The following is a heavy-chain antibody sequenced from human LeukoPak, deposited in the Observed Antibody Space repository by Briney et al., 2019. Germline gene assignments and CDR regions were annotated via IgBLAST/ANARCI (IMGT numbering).Heavy chain of an antibody. CDR2: VDPEDGET. V-gene: IGHV1-69-2*01. J-gene: IGHJ4*02. Sequence: GASVKVSCKASGYTFTDYYMHWVQQAPGKGLEWMGRVDPEDGETMYAEKFQGRVTITADTSTDTAYMELSSLRSEDTAVYYCATSMTQWLVFDYWGQGTLVTVSS. CDR1: GYTFTDYY. CDR3: ATSMTQWLVFDY. D-gene: IGHD6-19*01.